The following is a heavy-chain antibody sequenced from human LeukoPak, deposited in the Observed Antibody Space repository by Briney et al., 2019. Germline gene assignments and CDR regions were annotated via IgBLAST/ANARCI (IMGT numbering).Heavy chain of an antibody. V-gene: IGHV4-38-2*02. CDR2: MYHSGST. CDR3: ARGFRGDNFDY. Sequence: SETLSLTCSVSGYSISSAYYWGWIRQPPGKGLEWIGTMYHSGSTNYNPSLKSRVTISVDTSKNQFSLKLSSVTAADTAVYFCARGFRGDNFDYWGQGTLVTVSS. J-gene: IGHJ4*02. CDR1: GYSISSAYY. D-gene: IGHD7-27*01.